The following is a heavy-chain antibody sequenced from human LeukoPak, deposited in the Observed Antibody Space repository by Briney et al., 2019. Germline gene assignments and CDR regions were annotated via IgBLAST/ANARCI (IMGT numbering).Heavy chain of an antibody. D-gene: IGHD3-10*01. Sequence: GRSLRPSCAASGFTFSSYAMHWVRQAPGKGLEWVAVISYDGSNKYYADSVKGRFTISRDNSKNTLYLQMNSLRAEDTAVYYCARVGVLLWFGELYEQYFDYWGQGTLVTVSS. CDR2: ISYDGSNK. CDR3: ARVGVLLWFGELYEQYFDY. V-gene: IGHV3-30*04. CDR1: GFTFSSYA. J-gene: IGHJ4*02.